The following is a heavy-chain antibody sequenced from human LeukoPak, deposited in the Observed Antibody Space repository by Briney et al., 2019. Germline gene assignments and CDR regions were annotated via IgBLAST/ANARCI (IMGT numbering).Heavy chain of an antibody. Sequence: IPIFGTPNYPQKFQCRVTITTDESTSTAYMELSSLRSEDTAVYYCARHSSSWYSGHYMDVWGKGTTVTVSS. D-gene: IGHD6-13*01. J-gene: IGHJ6*03. CDR3: ARHSSSWYSGHYMDV. CDR2: IPIFGTP. V-gene: IGHV1-69*05.